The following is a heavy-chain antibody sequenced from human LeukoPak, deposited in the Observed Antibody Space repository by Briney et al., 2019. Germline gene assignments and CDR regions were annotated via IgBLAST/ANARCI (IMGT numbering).Heavy chain of an antibody. CDR3: ARNFYCGGDCAISYFDY. Sequence: GGSLRLSCAASGFAISDYSMNWVRQVPGKGLEWVSYISSSSNKVYYADSVKGRFTISRDNAKNSLFLQMNSLRADDTAVYYCARNFYCGGDCAISYFDYWGQGTLVTVSS. CDR2: ISSSSNKV. J-gene: IGHJ4*02. CDR1: GFAISDYS. V-gene: IGHV3-48*01. D-gene: IGHD2-21*02.